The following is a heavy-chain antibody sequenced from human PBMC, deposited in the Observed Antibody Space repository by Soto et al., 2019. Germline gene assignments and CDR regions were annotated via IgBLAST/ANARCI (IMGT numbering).Heavy chain of an antibody. D-gene: IGHD3-22*01. CDR2: IYYSGST. CDR1: GGSISSSSYH. J-gene: IGHJ5*02. CDR3: ARLLYYYDSSGYRLDP. V-gene: IGHV4-39*01. Sequence: SETLSLSCSVSGGSISSSSYHWGWIRQPPGKGLEWIGSIYYSGSTYYNPSLKSRVTVSVDTSKNQFSLKLSSVTAADTAVYYCARLLYYYDSSGYRLDPWGQGTLVT.